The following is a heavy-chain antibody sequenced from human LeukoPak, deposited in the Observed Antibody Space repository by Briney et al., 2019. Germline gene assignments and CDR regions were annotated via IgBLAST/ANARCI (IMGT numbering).Heavy chain of an antibody. Sequence: GGSLRLSCAASGFTFSSYAMSWVRQAPGKGLEWVSAISGSGGSTYYADSVKGRFSISRDSSKNTLYLQMNSLRAEDTAVYYCAKGARTGTTNRYFYGMDVWGQGTTVTVSS. CDR2: ISGSGGST. D-gene: IGHD1-1*01. CDR1: GFTFSSYA. V-gene: IGHV3-23*01. J-gene: IGHJ6*02. CDR3: AKGARTGTTNRYFYGMDV.